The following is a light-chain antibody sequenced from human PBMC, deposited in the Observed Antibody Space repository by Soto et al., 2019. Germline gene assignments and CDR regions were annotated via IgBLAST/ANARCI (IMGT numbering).Light chain of an antibody. J-gene: IGLJ2*01. V-gene: IGLV1-40*01. CDR2: ADS. CDR1: NSNIGAAYE. Sequence: QSVLTQPPSVSGAPGQRVTISCNGSNSNIGAAYEVHWYQQLPGKAPKLLIYADSNRPSGVPDRFSGSKSGTSASLAITGLQTGDEADYYCQSCDSKLSGSVLFGGGTKLTVL. CDR3: QSCDSKLSGSVL.